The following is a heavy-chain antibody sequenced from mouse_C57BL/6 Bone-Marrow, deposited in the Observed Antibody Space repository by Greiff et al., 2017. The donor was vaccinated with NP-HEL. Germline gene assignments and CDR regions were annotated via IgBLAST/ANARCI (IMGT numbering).Heavy chain of an antibody. CDR2: IYPGDGDT. D-gene: IGHD1-1*01. Sequence: VQRVESGPELVKPGASVKISCKASGYAFSSSWMNWVKQRPGKGLEWIGRIYPGDGDTNYNGKFKGKATLTADKSSSTAYMQHSSLTSEDSAVYFCARWRDGSTSFDYWGQGTTLTVTA. CDR3: ARWRDGSTSFDY. J-gene: IGHJ2*01. V-gene: IGHV1-82*01. CDR1: GYAFSSSW.